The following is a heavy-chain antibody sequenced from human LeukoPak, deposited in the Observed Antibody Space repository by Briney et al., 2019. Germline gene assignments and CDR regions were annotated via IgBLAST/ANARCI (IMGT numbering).Heavy chain of an antibody. J-gene: IGHJ3*02. CDR2: IYYSGST. CDR1: GGSISSGGYY. V-gene: IGHV4-31*03. CDR3: ARDRPYYGSGSYYNPSTAFDI. Sequence: SQTLSLTCTVSGGSISSGGYYWSWIRQHPGKGLEWIGYIYYSGSTYYNPSLKSRVTISVDTSKNQFSLKLSSVTAADTAVYYCARDRPYYGSGSYYNPSTAFDIWGQGTMVTVSS. D-gene: IGHD3-10*01.